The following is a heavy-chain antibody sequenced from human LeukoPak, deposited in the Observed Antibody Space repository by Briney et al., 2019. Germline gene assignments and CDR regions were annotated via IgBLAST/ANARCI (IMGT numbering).Heavy chain of an antibody. V-gene: IGHV1-46*01. J-gene: IGHJ6*03. Sequence: ASVKVSCKASGYTFTSYYMHWVRQAPGQGLEWMGIINPSGGSTSYAQKFQGRVAMTRDTSTSTVYMELSSLRSEDTAVYYCARVVGETPYYYYMDVWGKGTTVTVSS. CDR1: GYTFTSYY. CDR2: INPSGGST. CDR3: ARVVGETPYYYYMDV. D-gene: IGHD1-26*01.